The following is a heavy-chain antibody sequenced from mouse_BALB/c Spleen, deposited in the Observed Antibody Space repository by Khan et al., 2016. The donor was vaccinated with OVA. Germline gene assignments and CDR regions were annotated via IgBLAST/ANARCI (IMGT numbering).Heavy chain of an antibody. V-gene: IGHV3-2*02. CDR3: ARKNYYGYAMDY. CDR2: ISYSGST. D-gene: IGHD1-1*01. J-gene: IGHJ4*01. CDR1: GFSITSGYA. Sequence: EVKLLESGPGLVKPSQSLSLTCTVTGFSITSGYAWNWIRQFPGNKLEWMGYISYSGSTSYNPSLRSRISITRDTSKNQFFLQLSSVTTEDTATYYCARKNYYGYAMDYWGQGTSVTVSS.